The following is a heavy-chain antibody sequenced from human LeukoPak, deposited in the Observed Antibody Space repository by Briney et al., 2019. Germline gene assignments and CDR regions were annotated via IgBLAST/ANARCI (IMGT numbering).Heavy chain of an antibody. D-gene: IGHD6-6*01. J-gene: IGHJ4*02. CDR2: ITSNGDNT. CDR1: GFTFSSYS. CDR3: ARGGSLSGLDY. V-gene: IGHV3-64*01. Sequence: GGSLRLSCAASGFTFSSYSMHWVRQAPGKGLEYVSAITSNGDNTYYANSLKGRFTISRDNSKSTLSLQVGSLRDEDMAVYYCARGGSLSGLDYWGQGTLVTVSS.